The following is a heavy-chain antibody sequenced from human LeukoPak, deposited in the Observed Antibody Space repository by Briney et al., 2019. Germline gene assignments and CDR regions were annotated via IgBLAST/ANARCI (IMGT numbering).Heavy chain of an antibody. Sequence: SVKVSCKASGGTFSSYAVSWVRQAPGQGLEWMGGIIPIFGTANYAQKFQGRVTITTDESTSTAYMELSSLRSEDTAVYYCGCGSWTYYYYMDVWGKGTTVTVSS. J-gene: IGHJ6*03. CDR3: GCGSWTYYYYMDV. CDR2: IIPIFGTA. V-gene: IGHV1-69*05. CDR1: GGTFSSYA. D-gene: IGHD6-13*01.